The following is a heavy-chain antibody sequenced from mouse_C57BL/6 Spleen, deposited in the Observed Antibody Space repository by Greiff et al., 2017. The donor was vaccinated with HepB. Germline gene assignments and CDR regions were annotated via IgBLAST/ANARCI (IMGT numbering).Heavy chain of an antibody. CDR1: GYTFTDYE. CDR3: TTYYGNFWFAY. V-gene: IGHV1-15*01. D-gene: IGHD2-10*01. CDR2: LDPETGGT. Sequence: QVQLQQSGAELVRPGASVTLSCKASGYTFTDYEMHWVKQTPVHGLEWIGALDPETGGTAYNQKFKGKAILTADKSSSTAYMELRSLTSEDSAVYYCTTYYGNFWFAYWGQGTLVTVSA. J-gene: IGHJ3*01.